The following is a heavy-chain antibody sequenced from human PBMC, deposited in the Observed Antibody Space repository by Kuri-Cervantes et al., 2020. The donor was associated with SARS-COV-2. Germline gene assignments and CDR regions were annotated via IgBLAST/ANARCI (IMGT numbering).Heavy chain of an antibody. D-gene: IGHD7-27*01. CDR2: INHSGST. CDR3: AYSNWDTGESWFDP. CDR1: GGSFSGYY. Sequence: ETLSLTCAVYGGSFSGYYWSWIRQPPGKGLEWIGEINHSGSTNYNPSLKSRVTISVDTSKNQFSLKLSSVTAADTAVYYCAYSNWDTGESWFDPWGQGTLVTVSS. J-gene: IGHJ5*02. V-gene: IGHV4-34*01.